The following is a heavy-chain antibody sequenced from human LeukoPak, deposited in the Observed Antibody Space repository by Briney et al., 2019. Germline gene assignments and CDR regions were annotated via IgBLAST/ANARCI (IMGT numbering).Heavy chain of an antibody. CDR3: ASDFTGRDDY. J-gene: IGHJ4*02. D-gene: IGHD2-8*02. CDR1: GFTFSRYW. Sequence: PGGSLRLSCAASGFTFSRYWMHWVRQAPGKGLVWVSRMNTGGSRTDYADSVKGRFTISRDNAKNTLYLQMNSLGVEDTAVYFCASDFTGRDDYWGQGTLVTVSS. V-gene: IGHV3-74*01. CDR2: MNTGGSRT.